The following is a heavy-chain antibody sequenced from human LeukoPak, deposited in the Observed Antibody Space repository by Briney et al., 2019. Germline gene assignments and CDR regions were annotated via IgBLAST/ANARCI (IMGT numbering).Heavy chain of an antibody. D-gene: IGHD3-22*01. J-gene: IGHJ4*02. CDR1: GDSVSSNSAA. CDR2: TYYRSKWYN. CDR3: ARGPEYYYDSSGYFDY. V-gene: IGHV6-1*01. Sequence: SQTLSLTCAISGDSVSSNSAAWNWIRQSPSRGLEWLGRTYYRSKWYNDYAVSVKSRITINPDTSKNQFSLQLNSVTPEDTAVYYCARGPEYYYDSSGYFDYWGQGTLVTGSS.